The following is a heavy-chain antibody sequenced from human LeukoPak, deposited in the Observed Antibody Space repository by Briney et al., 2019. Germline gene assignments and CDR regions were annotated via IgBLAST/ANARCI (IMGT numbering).Heavy chain of an antibody. CDR2: ISDSGTYM. CDR1: GFPFSNHN. D-gene: IGHD3-10*02. Sequence: GGSLRLSCAASGFPFSNHNMHWVRQAPGEGLEWVSSISDSGTYMYYVDSLKGRSTISRDNAKNSLSLQINSLSPEDTAVYYCATEGAVTVRAFDYWGQGTLVTVSS. V-gene: IGHV3-21*01. J-gene: IGHJ4*02. CDR3: ATEGAVTVRAFDY.